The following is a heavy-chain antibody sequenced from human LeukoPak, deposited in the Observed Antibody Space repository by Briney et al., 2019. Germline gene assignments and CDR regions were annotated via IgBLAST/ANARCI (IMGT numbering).Heavy chain of an antibody. V-gene: IGHV3-66*01. J-gene: IGHJ4*02. CDR1: GFTVSSNY. CDR2: IYSGGST. CDR3: AKDSSWSSWYSRVDY. D-gene: IGHD6-13*01. Sequence: GGSLRLSCAASGFTVSSNYMSWVRQAPGKGLEWVSVIYSGGSTYYADSVKGRFTISRDNSKNTLYLQMNSLRAEDTAVYYCAKDSSWSSWYSRVDYWGQGTLVTVSS.